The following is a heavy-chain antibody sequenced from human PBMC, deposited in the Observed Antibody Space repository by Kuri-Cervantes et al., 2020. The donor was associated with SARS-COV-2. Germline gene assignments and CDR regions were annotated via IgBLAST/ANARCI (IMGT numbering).Heavy chain of an antibody. J-gene: IGHJ1*01. CDR1: GFTFSSYG. CDR2: IWYDGSNK. V-gene: IGHV3-33*01. D-gene: IGHD1-26*01. Sequence: GESLKISCAVSGFTFSSYGMHWVRQAPGKGLEWVAVIWYDGSNKYYADSVKGRFTISRDNSKNTLYLQMNSLRAEDTAVYYCARDLAVGATSSEYFQHWGQGTLVTVSS. CDR3: ARDLAVGATSSEYFQH.